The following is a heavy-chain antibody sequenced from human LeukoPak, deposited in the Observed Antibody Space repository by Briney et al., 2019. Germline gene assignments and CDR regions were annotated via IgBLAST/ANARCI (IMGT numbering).Heavy chain of an antibody. CDR2: TYYRSKWYN. CDR3: ARAGWGELRVYYYYYMDV. V-gene: IGHV6-1*01. CDR1: GDSVSSNSAA. Sequence: SQTLSLTCAISGDSVSSNSAAWNWIRQSPSGGLEWLGRTYYRSKWYNDYAVSVKSRITINPDTSKNQFSLQLNSVTPEDTAVYYCARAGWGELRVYYYYYMDVWGKGTTVTVSS. J-gene: IGHJ6*03. D-gene: IGHD1-26*01.